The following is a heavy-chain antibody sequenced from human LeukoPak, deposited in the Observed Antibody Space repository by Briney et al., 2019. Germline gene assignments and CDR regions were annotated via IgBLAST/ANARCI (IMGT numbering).Heavy chain of an antibody. V-gene: IGHV1-69*05. Sequence: SVKVSCKASGGTFSSYAISWVRQAPGQGLEWMGRIIPIFGTANYAQKFHGRVTITTDESTSTAYMELSSLRSEDTAVYYCARDLQDSSAYSEVAFDIWGQGTMVTVSS. CDR2: IIPIFGTA. D-gene: IGHD3-22*01. CDR3: ARDLQDSSAYSEVAFDI. J-gene: IGHJ3*02. CDR1: GGTFSSYA.